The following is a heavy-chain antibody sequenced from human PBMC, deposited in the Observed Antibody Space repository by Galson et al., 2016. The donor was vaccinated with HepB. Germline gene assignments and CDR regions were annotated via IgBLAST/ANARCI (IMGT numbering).Heavy chain of an antibody. D-gene: IGHD2-2*02. CDR3: TRHALGGNYIPDDY. J-gene: IGHJ4*02. CDR1: GFTFGAYT. CDR2: LSGSTIYI. V-gene: IGHV3-21*01. Sequence: SLRLSCAASGFTFGAYTMSWVRQAPGKGLEWVASLSGSTIYIYYADSVKGRFTISRDNANNLLYLQMNSLRAEDTAVYYCTRHALGGNYIPDDYWGQGTLLTVSS.